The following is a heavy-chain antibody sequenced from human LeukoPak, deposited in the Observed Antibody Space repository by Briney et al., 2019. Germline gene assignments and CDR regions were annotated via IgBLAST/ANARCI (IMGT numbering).Heavy chain of an antibody. J-gene: IGHJ6*02. V-gene: IGHV3-30*18. CDR1: GFTFSSYG. Sequence: GGSLRLSCAASGFTFSSYGMHWVRQAPGKGLEWVAVISYDGSNKYYADSVKGRFTISRDNSKNTLYLQMNSLRAEDTAVYYCAKGTSGGKVYYYGSVDVWGQGTTVTVSS. CDR2: ISYDGSNK. CDR3: AKGTSGGKVYYYGSVDV. D-gene: IGHD3-10*01.